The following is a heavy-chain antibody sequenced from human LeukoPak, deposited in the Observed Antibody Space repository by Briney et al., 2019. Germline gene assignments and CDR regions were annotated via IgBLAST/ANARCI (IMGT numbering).Heavy chain of an antibody. CDR3: ARDPYSGNYGNYYYYYMDV. CDR1: GFSFSSYY. CDR2: ITSSGTYI. Sequence: GGSLRLSCAASGFSFSSYYMNWVRQAPGKALEWVSSITSSGTYIFYADSGKGRFTISRDNAKNSLYQQMNSLGPEDTAEYYCARDPYSGNYGNYYYYYMDVWGKGTTVTISS. D-gene: IGHD1-26*01. J-gene: IGHJ6*03. V-gene: IGHV3-21*01.